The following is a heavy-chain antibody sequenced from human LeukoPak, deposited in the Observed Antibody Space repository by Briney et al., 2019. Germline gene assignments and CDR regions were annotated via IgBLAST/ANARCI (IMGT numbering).Heavy chain of an antibody. V-gene: IGHV3-23*01. J-gene: IGHJ3*02. CDR1: GITFSSYG. CDR3: AKDILLWFGELFSDAFDI. CDR2: ISSTGGTT. D-gene: IGHD3-10*01. Sequence: GGSLRLSCAASGITFSSYGMSWVRQAPGKGLEWVSSISSTGGTTYYADSVKGRFTISRDNSKNTLYLQMNSLRAEDTAVYYCAKDILLWFGELFSDAFDIWGQGTMVTVSS.